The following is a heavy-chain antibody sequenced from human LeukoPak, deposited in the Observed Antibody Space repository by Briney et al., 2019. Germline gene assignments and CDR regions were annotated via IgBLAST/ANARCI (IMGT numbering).Heavy chain of an antibody. V-gene: IGHV3-9*03. CDR2: MSWNSGSI. J-gene: IGHJ4*02. D-gene: IGHD3-10*01. CDR3: AKDKGGWFGELDY. CDR1: GFTFDDYA. Sequence: GRSLRLSCAASGFTFDDYAMHWVRQAPGKGLEWVSGMSWNSGSIGYAESVKGRFTISRDNAKNSLYLQMNSLRAEDMALYYCAKDKGGWFGELDYWGQGTLVTVSS.